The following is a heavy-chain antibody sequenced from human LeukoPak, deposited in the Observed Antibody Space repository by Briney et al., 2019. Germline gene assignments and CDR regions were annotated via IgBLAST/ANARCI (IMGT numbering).Heavy chain of an antibody. CDR2: INHSGST. V-gene: IGHV4-34*01. Sequence: SETLSLTCAVYGGSFSGYYWSWIRQPPGKGLEWIGEINHSGSTNYNPSLKSRVTISVDTSKNQFSLKLSSVTAADTAVYYCARGGYSYGPNRHRYFDLWGRGTLVTVSS. J-gene: IGHJ2*01. D-gene: IGHD5-18*01. CDR1: GGSFSGYY. CDR3: ARGGYSYGPNRHRYFDL.